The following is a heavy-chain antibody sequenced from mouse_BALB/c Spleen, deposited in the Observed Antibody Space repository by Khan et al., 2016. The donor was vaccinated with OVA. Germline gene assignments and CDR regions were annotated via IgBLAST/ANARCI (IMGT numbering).Heavy chain of an antibody. CDR2: IIPHIGET. Sequence: EVQLKESGPELVKPGASVKISCKASGYSFTGYFMNWVIQRHGKSLEWIGRIIPHIGETFYNQKFKGKATLTVDESSSTAHMELRCLASEDSAVDYCARIYGSDFDYWGQGTTLTVSS. CDR3: ARIYGSDFDY. CDR1: GYSFTGYF. J-gene: IGHJ2*01. D-gene: IGHD1-1*01. V-gene: IGHV1-20*02.